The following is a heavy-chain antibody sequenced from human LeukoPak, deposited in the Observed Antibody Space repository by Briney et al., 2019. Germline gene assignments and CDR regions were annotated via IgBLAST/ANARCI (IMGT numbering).Heavy chain of an antibody. Sequence: GGSLRLSCAACGFIFNNYVMSWVRQGPGKGLEWVSASGGGGGRTYYADSVKGRFTISRDNSKNTLFLQMGSLRAEDTAVYYCAKGEGPTVGITWGQGTLVTVTS. CDR1: GFIFNNYV. CDR2: SGGGGGRT. CDR3: AKGEGPTVGIT. J-gene: IGHJ4*02. V-gene: IGHV3-23*01. D-gene: IGHD1-7*01.